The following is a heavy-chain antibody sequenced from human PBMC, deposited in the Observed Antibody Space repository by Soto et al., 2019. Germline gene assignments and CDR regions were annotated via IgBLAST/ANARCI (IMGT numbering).Heavy chain of an antibody. Sequence: QVQLVQSGPEVKKPGASVKVSCKASGYSFSDYGVTWLRQSPGQGLQWMGWISAYKDDRNYAQNFQDRITMTTDTSTSTAYVELRSLRSDDTAVYFCGRARCAAMVKSDYWGQGTLVTVSS. CDR1: GYSFSDYG. D-gene: IGHD5-18*01. CDR2: ISAYKDDR. V-gene: IGHV1-18*01. CDR3: GRARCAAMVKSDY. J-gene: IGHJ4*02.